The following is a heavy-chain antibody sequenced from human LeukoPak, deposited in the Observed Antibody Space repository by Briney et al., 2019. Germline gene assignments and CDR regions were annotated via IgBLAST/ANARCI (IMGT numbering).Heavy chain of an antibody. J-gene: IGHJ4*02. V-gene: IGHV3-64D*09. Sequence: GGSLRLSCSASGFTFSSYAMHWVRQAPGKGLEYVSAISSNGGSTYYADSVKGRFTISRDNSKNTLYLQMSSLRAEDTAVYYCVMGGRDYYDSSGYYPAFDHWGQGTLVTVS. D-gene: IGHD3-22*01. CDR2: ISSNGGST. CDR1: GFTFSSYA. CDR3: VMGGRDYYDSSGYYPAFDH.